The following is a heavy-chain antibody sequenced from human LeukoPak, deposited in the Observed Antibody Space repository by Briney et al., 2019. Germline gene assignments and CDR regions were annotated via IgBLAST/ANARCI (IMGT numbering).Heavy chain of an antibody. CDR1: GGTFSSYA. V-gene: IGHV1-69*13. CDR3: AREKGFVRAFDI. J-gene: IGHJ3*02. CDR2: IIPIFGTA. D-gene: IGHD3-16*02. Sequence: GASVKVSCKASGGTFSSYAISWVRQAPGQGLEWMGGIIPIFGTANYAQKFQGRVTITADESTSTAYMELSSLRSEDTAVYYCAREKGFVRAFDIWGQGTMVTVSS.